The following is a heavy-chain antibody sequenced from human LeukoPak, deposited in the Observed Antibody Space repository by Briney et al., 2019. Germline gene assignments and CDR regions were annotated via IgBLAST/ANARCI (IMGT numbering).Heavy chain of an antibody. CDR2: IYYSGST. V-gene: IGHV4-39*01. CDR1: GGSISSSSYY. D-gene: IGHD2-2*01. Sequence: SETLSLTCTVSGGSISSSSYYWGWIRQPPGKGLEWIGRIYYSGSTYYNPSLKSRVTISVDTSKNQFSLKLSSVTAADTDVYYCARQEVGCSSTSCYQEGFDYWGQGTLVTVSS. J-gene: IGHJ4*02. CDR3: ARQEVGCSSTSCYQEGFDY.